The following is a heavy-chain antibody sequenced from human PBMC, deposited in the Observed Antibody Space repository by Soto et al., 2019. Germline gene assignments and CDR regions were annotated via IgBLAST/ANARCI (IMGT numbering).Heavy chain of an antibody. CDR1: GFTFSNYW. Sequence: VQLVESGGGLVQPGGSLRLSYAGSGFTFSNYWMHWVRQAPGKGLEWVSRIDHDGPTDYADSVGGRFTISRDNAENTLYLQMNSLRPEDTAVYYCVRDSHGDYWGQGTLVTVSS. V-gene: IGHV3-74*01. CDR3: VRDSHGDY. CDR2: IDHDGPT. J-gene: IGHJ4*02.